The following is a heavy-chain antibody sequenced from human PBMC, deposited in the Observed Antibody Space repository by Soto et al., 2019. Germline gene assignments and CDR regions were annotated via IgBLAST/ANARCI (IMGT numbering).Heavy chain of an antibody. CDR2: IIPNFDTP. V-gene: IGHV1-69*06. J-gene: IGHJ4*02. CDR1: GDSFSSFA. CDR3: ARPYYDSSGYYLWYFKY. Sequence: QVQLVQSGAEVKKPGSSVKISCKASGDSFSSFAVTWVRQAPGQGLEWMGGIIPNFDTPKYAQKFQGRVTIIADKSTSTPYMQLSSLRSEDTAVYYCARPYYDSSGYYLWYFKYWGQGTLVTVSS. D-gene: IGHD3-22*01.